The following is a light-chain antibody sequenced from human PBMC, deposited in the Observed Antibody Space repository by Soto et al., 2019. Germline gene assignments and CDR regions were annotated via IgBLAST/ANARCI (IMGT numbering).Light chain of an antibody. J-gene: IGLJ2*01. Sequence: QSVLAQPASVSGSPGQSITISCTGTSSDIGAYNHVSWFQQYPGKAPKLMIYEVNNRPSGISNRFSGSKSGNTASLTISGLQAEDEADYYCSSYTTPYTRLYFGGGTKLTVL. CDR3: SSYTTPYTRLY. CDR2: EVN. V-gene: IGLV2-14*03. CDR1: SSDIGAYNH.